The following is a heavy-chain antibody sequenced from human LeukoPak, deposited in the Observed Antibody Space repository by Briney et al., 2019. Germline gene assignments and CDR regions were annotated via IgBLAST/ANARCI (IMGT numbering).Heavy chain of an antibody. V-gene: IGHV4-34*01. J-gene: IGHJ6*02. CDR2: INHSGST. Sequence: SETLSLTCAVYGGSFSGYYWSWIRQPPGKGLEWIGEINHSGSTNYNPSLKSRVTISVDTSKNQFSLKLSSVTAADTAVYYCARGSPVLGDNPHYYYYYYGMDVWGQGTTVTVSS. CDR1: GGSFSGYY. D-gene: IGHD4-23*01. CDR3: ARGSPVLGDNPHYYYYYYGMDV.